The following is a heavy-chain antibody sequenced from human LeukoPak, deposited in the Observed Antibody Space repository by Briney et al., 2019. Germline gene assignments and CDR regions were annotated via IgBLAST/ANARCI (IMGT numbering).Heavy chain of an antibody. Sequence: SETLSLTCTVSGGSISSYYWSWIRQPAGKGLEWIGRIYTSGSTNYNPSLKSRVTMSVDTSKNQFSLKLSSVTAADTAVYYCVREVGHYDFWSADEWRWFDPWGQGTLVTVSS. D-gene: IGHD3-3*01. V-gene: IGHV4-4*07. CDR2: IYTSGST. J-gene: IGHJ5*02. CDR1: GGSISSYY. CDR3: VREVGHYDFWSADEWRWFDP.